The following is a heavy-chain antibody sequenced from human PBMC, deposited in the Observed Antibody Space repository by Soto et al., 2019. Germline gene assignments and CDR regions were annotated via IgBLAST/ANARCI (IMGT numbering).Heavy chain of an antibody. Sequence: GASVKVSCKASGYTFSSFGINWVRQAPGQGLEWMGWISAYNGNTKYAQKLQGRVTTTTDTSTSTAYMELRSLRYDDTAVYYCATDNSEHYGTPDASSWFDPWGQGTLVTVSS. CDR1: GYTFSSFG. CDR2: ISAYNGNT. D-gene: IGHD3-10*01. CDR3: ATDNSEHYGTPDASSWFDP. V-gene: IGHV1-18*01. J-gene: IGHJ5*02.